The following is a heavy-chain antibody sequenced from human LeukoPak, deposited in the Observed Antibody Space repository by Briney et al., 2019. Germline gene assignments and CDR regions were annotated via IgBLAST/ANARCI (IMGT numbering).Heavy chain of an antibody. CDR2: IIPIFGTA. V-gene: IGHV1-69*13. Sequence: SVKVSCTASGGTFNSYAISWVRQAPGQGLEWMGGIIPIFGTANYAQKFQGRVMITADESTSTAYMELSSLRSEDTAVYYCANSGYDSDYYYYYGMDVWGQGTTVTVSS. CDR1: GGTFNSYA. J-gene: IGHJ6*02. D-gene: IGHD5-12*01. CDR3: ANSGYDSDYYYYYGMDV.